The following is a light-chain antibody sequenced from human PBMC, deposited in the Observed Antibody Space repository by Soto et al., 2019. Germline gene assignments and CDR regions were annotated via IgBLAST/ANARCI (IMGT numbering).Light chain of an antibody. CDR1: QGITDY. Sequence: DIQMTQSPSTLSASVGDRVTITCRASQGITDYVAWYQQKPGEVPKLLIYGASTLQSGVPSRFSGSGSGTDLTLTIDSLQPEDVATYYCQKYNSAPLTFGGGTRVAIK. CDR2: GAS. J-gene: IGKJ4*01. V-gene: IGKV1-27*01. CDR3: QKYNSAPLT.